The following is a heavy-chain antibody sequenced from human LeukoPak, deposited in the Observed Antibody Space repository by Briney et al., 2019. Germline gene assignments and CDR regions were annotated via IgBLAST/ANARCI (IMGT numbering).Heavy chain of an antibody. CDR2: ISSSGSSR. D-gene: IGHD5-18*01. Sequence: GGSLRLSCEASGFTFSDYCMSWLRQAPGKGLEWVSYISSSGSSRYYADSVKGRITISRDKAKNSLYLQMNSLRAEDTAVYYCARKLGYSYGSSYYYYGMDVWGQGTTVTVSS. J-gene: IGHJ6*02. V-gene: IGHV3-11*01. CDR3: ARKLGYSYGSSYYYYGMDV. CDR1: GFTFSDYC.